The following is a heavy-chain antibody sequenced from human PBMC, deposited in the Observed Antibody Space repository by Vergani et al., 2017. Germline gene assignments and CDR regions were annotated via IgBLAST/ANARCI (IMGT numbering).Heavy chain of an antibody. J-gene: IGHJ2*01. Sequence: QVQLVESGGGVVQPGRSLRLSCAASGFTFSSYAMHWVRQAPGKGLEWVAVISYDGSNKYYADSVKGRFTISRDNSKNTLYLQMNSLRAEDTAVYYCARGLRYCDLWGRGTLVTVSS. D-gene: IGHD4/OR15-4a*01. CDR2: ISYDGSNK. CDR1: GFTFSSYA. V-gene: IGHV3-30*04. CDR3: ARGLRYCDL.